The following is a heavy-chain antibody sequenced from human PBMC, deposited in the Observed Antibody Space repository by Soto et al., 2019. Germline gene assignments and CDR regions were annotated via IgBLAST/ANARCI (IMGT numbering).Heavy chain of an antibody. Sequence: GGSLRLSCAASGFTFTSYGMSWVRQAPGKGLEWVSTISGSGGSTYYADSVKGRFTISRDNSKNTLYLQMNRLRAEDTAVYYCAKPMWFGNPIRGYFDYWGQGTLVTVSS. J-gene: IGHJ4*02. D-gene: IGHD3-10*01. V-gene: IGHV3-23*01. CDR2: ISGSGGST. CDR1: GFTFTSYG. CDR3: AKPMWFGNPIRGYFDY.